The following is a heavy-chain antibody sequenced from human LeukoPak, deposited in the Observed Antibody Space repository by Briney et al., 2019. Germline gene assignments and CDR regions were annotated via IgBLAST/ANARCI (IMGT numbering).Heavy chain of an antibody. J-gene: IGHJ4*02. CDR3: ARETAVAGRFDY. CDR1: GGSVSSGSYY. V-gene: IGHV4-61*01. Sequence: SETLSLTCAVYGGSVSSGSYYWSWIRQPPGKGLEWIGYIYYSGSTNYNPSLKSRVTISVDTSKNQFSLKLSSVTAADTAVYYCARETAVAGRFDYWGQGTLVTVSS. D-gene: IGHD6-19*01. CDR2: IYYSGST.